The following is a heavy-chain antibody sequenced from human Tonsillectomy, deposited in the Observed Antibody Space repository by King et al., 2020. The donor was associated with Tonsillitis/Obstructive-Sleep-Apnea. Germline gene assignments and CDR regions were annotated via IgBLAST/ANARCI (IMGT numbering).Heavy chain of an antibody. Sequence: QLQESGPGLVKPSETLSLTCTVSGGSIGDYYWSWIRQPAGKGLEWIGRINTSGSTNYNPSLKSRVTMSIDTSRNQISLKMTSVTAADTAVYYCARVVMEVVVTAIYWNFDLWGRGTLVTVSS. V-gene: IGHV4-4*07. CDR2: INTSGST. D-gene: IGHD2-21*02. J-gene: IGHJ2*01. CDR1: GGSIGDYY. CDR3: ARVVMEVVVTAIYWNFDL.